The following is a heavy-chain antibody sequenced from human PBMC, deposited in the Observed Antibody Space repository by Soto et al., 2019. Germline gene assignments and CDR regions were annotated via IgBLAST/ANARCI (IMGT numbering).Heavy chain of an antibody. CDR2: IYYSGST. CDR3: ARDYGGNDYYYYGMDV. V-gene: IGHV4-59*01. J-gene: IGHJ6*02. CDR1: GGSISSYY. D-gene: IGHD4-17*01. Sequence: PSETLSLTCTVSGGSISSYYWSWIRQPPGKGLEWIGYIYYSGSTNYNPSLKSRVTISVDTSKNQFSLKLSSVTAADTAVYYCARDYGGNDYYYYGMDVWGQGTTVTVSS.